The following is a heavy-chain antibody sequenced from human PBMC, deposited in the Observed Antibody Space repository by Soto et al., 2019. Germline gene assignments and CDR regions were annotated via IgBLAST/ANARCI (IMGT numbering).Heavy chain of an antibody. V-gene: IGHV3-30-3*01. CDR2: ISYDGSNK. D-gene: IGHD3-9*01. CDR3: ARDGVLRYFDWLFRVLDY. CDR1: GFTFSSYA. J-gene: IGHJ4*02. Sequence: PGGSLRLSCAASGFTFSSYAMHWIRQAPGKGLEWVAVISYDGSNKYYADSVKGRFTISRDNSKNTLYLQMNSLRAEDTAVYYCARDGVLRYFDWLFRVLDYWGQGTLVTVSS.